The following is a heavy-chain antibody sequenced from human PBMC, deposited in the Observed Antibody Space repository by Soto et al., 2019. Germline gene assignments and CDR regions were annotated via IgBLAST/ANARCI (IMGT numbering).Heavy chain of an antibody. CDR2: IYYSGKT. CDR1: GGYIIDTSYY. Sequence: PSATLSLTCTVSGGYIIDTSYYWGWIRQSPGKGLEWIGTIYYSGKTYYHPALKSRVTISVDTSNNRFSLKLSSVTAADTAVYYCARHGSYWGQGTLVTVSS. J-gene: IGHJ4*02. V-gene: IGHV4-39*01. CDR3: ARHGSY.